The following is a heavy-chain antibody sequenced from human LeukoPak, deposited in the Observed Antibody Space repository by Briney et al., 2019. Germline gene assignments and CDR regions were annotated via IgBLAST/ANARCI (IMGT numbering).Heavy chain of an antibody. J-gene: IGHJ4*02. CDR3: ASISSSLIDY. Sequence: GGSLRLSCAASGFTFSTYAMHWVRQAPGKGLEYVSGISGNGGNTYYTNSVKGRFTISRDNSKNTLYLQMGSLRAEDTAVYYCASISSSLIDYWGQGTLVTVSS. V-gene: IGHV3-64*01. CDR1: GFTFSTYA. CDR2: ISGNGGNT. D-gene: IGHD6-6*01.